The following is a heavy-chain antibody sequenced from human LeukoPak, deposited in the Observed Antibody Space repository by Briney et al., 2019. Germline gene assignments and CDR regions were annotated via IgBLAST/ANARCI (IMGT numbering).Heavy chain of an antibody. V-gene: IGHV3-74*01. CDR3: AKDGVESYGGVSFFDY. CDR1: GFTFSSYW. J-gene: IGHJ4*02. Sequence: GGSLRLSCAASGFTFSSYWMHWVRQAPGKGLVWVSRINSDGSSTSYADSVKGRFTISRDKSKDTLFLQMNSLRVEDTAIYYCAKDGVESYGGVSFFDYWGQGTLVTVSS. CDR2: INSDGSST. D-gene: IGHD4-23*01.